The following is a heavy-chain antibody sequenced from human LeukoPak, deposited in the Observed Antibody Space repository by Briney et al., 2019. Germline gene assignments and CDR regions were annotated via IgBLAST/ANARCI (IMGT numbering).Heavy chain of an antibody. CDR2: INHSGST. D-gene: IGHD6-13*01. Sequence: SETLSLTCTVSGGSISSYYWSWIRQPPGKGLEWIGEINHSGSTNYNPSLKSRVTISVDTSKNQFSLKLSSVTAADTAVYYCARKGLYSSSRLDYWGQGTLVTVSS. J-gene: IGHJ4*02. V-gene: IGHV4-34*01. CDR1: GGSISSYY. CDR3: ARKGLYSSSRLDY.